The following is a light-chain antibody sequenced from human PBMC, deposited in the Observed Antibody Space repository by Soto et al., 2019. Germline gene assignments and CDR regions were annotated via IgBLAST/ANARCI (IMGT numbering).Light chain of an antibody. CDR3: QQSYNTPRT. CDR2: DAS. V-gene: IGKV1-39*01. J-gene: IGKJ1*01. CDR1: RSISTY. Sequence: DIQMTQSPSSLSASVGDRVTITCRASRSISTYLNWFQQRPGKAPKVLIYDASSLQSGVPSRFSGSGSGTHFTLTINSLQPEDFATYYCQQSYNTPRTFGQRTKVDIK.